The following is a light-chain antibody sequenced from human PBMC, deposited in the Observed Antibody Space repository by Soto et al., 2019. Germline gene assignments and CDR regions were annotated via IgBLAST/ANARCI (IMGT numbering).Light chain of an antibody. V-gene: IGKV1-5*01. Sequence: DIQMTQSPSTLSASVGDSVTITCRASQSLSDWLAWYQQKPGKAPSLLIYDASTLESGVPSRFSGSGSGTEFTLTISSLQHEDFATYYCQQYKSYAMYTFGQGTKLEIK. CDR1: QSLSDW. CDR2: DAS. CDR3: QQYKSYAMYT. J-gene: IGKJ2*01.